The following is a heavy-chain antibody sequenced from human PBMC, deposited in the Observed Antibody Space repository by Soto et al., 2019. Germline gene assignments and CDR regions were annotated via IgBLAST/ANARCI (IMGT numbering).Heavy chain of an antibody. D-gene: IGHD6-25*01. CDR3: ARGYSNGWENILSSHGTDV. CDR2: INPSIGGT. V-gene: IGHV1-2*02. CDR1: GYTFTGYY. J-gene: IGHJ6*01. Sequence: ASVKGSCKASGYTFTGYYIHWARQAPGQGLEWMGWINPSIGGTEYALKFQGRVTMTGDTSSSTAYMELSTLRSDDTAVYYCARGYSNGWENILSSHGTDVRGQANTVT.